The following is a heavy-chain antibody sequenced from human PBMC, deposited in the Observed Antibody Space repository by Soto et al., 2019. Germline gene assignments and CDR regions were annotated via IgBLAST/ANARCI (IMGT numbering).Heavy chain of an antibody. CDR1: GYSFTSYW. CDR2: IYPGDSDT. CDR3: ARLAAAGSYYYYGMDV. D-gene: IGHD6-13*01. J-gene: IGHJ6*02. V-gene: IGHV5-51*01. Sequence: HGESLKISCKGSGYSFTSYWIGWVRQMPGKGLEWMGIIYPGDSDTRYSPSFQGQVTISADKSISTAYLQWSSLKASDTAMYYCARLAAAGSYYYYGMDVWGQGTTVTVSS.